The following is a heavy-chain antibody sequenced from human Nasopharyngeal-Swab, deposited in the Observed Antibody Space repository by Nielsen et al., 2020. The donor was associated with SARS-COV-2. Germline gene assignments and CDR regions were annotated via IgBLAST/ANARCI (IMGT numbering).Heavy chain of an antibody. J-gene: IGHJ6*03. CDR3: ARRLWSGREYYMDV. CDR1: GGSISNDY. V-gene: IGHV4-59*08. CDR2: IYSSGTT. D-gene: IGHD3-3*01. Sequence: SETLSLTCSLSGGSISNDYWTWIRQPPGKGLEWIGQIYSSGTTNYNPSLMSRITISVDKSRNQFSLTLSSVTAADTAIYYCARRLWSGREYYMDVWGKGTTVTVSS.